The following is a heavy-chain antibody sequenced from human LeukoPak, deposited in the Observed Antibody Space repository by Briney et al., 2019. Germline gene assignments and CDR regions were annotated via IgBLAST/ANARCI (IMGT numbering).Heavy chain of an antibody. D-gene: IGHD6-19*01. CDR3: ARAAQQWLVRGWFDP. CDR2: ISSSSSTI. Sequence: GGSLRLSCAASGFTFSSYSMNWVRQAPGKGLEWVSYISSSSSTIYYADSVKGRFTISRDNAKNSLYLQMNSLRAEDTAVYYCARAAQQWLVRGWFDPWGQGTLVTVSS. J-gene: IGHJ5*02. V-gene: IGHV3-48*04. CDR1: GFTFSSYS.